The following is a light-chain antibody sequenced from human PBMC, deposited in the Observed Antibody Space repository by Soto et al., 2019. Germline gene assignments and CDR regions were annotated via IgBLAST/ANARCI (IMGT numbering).Light chain of an antibody. CDR3: QQSYTTPRT. CDR1: QSISTL. CDR2: AAS. V-gene: IGKV1-39*01. J-gene: IGKJ1*01. Sequence: DIQMTQSPSSLSASVGDRVSVTCRASQSISTLLNWYQQRPGEAPKLLIYAASSLQSGVPSRFSGSGSRADFTLTIGSLQPEDFATYYCQQSYTTPRTFGQGTKVEVK.